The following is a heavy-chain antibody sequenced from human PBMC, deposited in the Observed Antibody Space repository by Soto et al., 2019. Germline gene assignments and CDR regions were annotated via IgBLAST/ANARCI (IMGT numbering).Heavy chain of an antibody. CDR2: ISAYNGNT. J-gene: IGHJ4*01. V-gene: IGHV1-18*04. D-gene: IGHD3-10*01. Sequence: ASVKVSCKTSGYMFVTYGISWVRQAPGQGLEWMGWISAYNGNTKFAQKFQGRVTMTTDTSTNTAYMEVRGPGSDDTAVYYCARSPVWLGELIRNYFDFWGQGTLVTVSS. CDR1: GYMFVTYG. CDR3: ARSPVWLGELIRNYFDF.